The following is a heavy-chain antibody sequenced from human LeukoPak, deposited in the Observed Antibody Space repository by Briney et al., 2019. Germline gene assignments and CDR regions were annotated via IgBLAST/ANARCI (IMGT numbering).Heavy chain of an antibody. CDR1: GFTLSSYS. CDR2: ISSSSSYI. V-gene: IGHV3-21*01. J-gene: IGHJ4*02. CDR3: ASLYCSGGSCYFTN. Sequence: KTGGSLRLSCAASGFTLSSYSMNWVRQAPGKGLEWVSSISSSSSYIYYADSVKGRFTISRDNAKNSLYLQMNSLRAEDTAVYYCASLYCSGGSCYFTNWGQGTLVTVSS. D-gene: IGHD2-15*01.